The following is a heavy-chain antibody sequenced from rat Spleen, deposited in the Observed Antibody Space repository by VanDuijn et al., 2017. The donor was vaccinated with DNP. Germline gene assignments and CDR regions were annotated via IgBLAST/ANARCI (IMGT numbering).Heavy chain of an antibody. CDR1: GFTFSNHG. Sequence: EVQLVESGGGLVQPGRSLTLSCAVSGFTFSNHGMAWVRQAPTKGLEWVGSISPSGDDTYYRDSVKGRFTISRDNAESTLYLQMDSLRSEDTATYYCVTHAGLPGYILAMDDWGQGTSVTVSS. J-gene: IGHJ4*01. V-gene: IGHV5S13*01. D-gene: IGHD1-4*01. CDR2: ISPSGDDT. CDR3: VTHAGLPGYILAMDD.